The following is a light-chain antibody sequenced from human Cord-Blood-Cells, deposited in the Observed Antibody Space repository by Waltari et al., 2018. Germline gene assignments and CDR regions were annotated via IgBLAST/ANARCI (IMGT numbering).Light chain of an antibody. V-gene: IGKV1-39*01. CDR1: QSISSY. CDR2: AAS. CDR3: QQSYSTPYT. J-gene: IGKJ2*01. Sequence: EIQMPQSPSSLSASVGDRVTITCRASQSISSYLNWYQQKPGKAPKLLIYAASSLQSGVPSRCSGSGSGTDFTLTISSLQPEDFATYYCQQSYSTPYTFGQGTKLEIK.